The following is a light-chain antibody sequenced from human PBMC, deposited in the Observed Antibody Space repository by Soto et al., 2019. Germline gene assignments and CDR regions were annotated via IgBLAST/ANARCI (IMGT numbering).Light chain of an antibody. CDR3: HQRQSWPRT. Sequence: EIGLTQSPATLSSFPGDRVTLACSASQYINNRLAWYQHRPGQAPRLLIYQTSIRAAGIPARFSASGSGTDFTLTISDVQPEDFALYYCHQRQSWPRTFGQGTKVDIK. CDR2: QTS. V-gene: IGKV3-11*01. J-gene: IGKJ1*01. CDR1: QYINNR.